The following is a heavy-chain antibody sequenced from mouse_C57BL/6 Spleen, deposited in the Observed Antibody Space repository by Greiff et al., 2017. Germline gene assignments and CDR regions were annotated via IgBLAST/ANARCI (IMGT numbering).Heavy chain of an antibody. CDR2: IDPEDGET. Sequence: EVQLQQSGAELVKPGASVKLSCTASGFNIKDYYMHWVKQRTEQGLEWIGRIDPEDGETQYAPKFQGKATITADTSSNTAYLQLSSLTSEDTAVYYCARGNYFDYWGQGTTLTVSS. CDR3: ARGNYFDY. V-gene: IGHV14-2*01. CDR1: GFNIKDYY. J-gene: IGHJ2*01.